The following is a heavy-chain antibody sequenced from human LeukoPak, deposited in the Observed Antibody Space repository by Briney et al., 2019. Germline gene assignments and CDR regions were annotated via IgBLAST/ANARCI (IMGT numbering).Heavy chain of an antibody. D-gene: IGHD2-15*01. CDR3: ARDLGNDSPFDY. V-gene: IGHV1-2*02. CDR2: INPNSGGT. CDR1: GYTFTGYY. Sequence: ASVKVSCKASGYTFTGYYMHWERQAPGQGLEWMGWINPNSGGTNYAQKFQGRVTMTRDTSISTAYMELSRLRSDDTAVYYCARDLGNDSPFDYWGQGTLVTVSS. J-gene: IGHJ4*02.